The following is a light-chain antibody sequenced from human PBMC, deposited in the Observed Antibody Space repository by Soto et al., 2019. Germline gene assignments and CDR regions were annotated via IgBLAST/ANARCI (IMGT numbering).Light chain of an antibody. J-gene: IGKJ1*01. CDR2: WTS. V-gene: IGKV4-1*01. CDR3: QQHNSLPWT. Sequence: DIVMTQSPDSLAVSLGERATINCKSSQGVLNRSNSKNYLAWYQQKPGQPPKMLIFWTSTRESGVPDRFSGSGSGTDFSLTITILQAEDVAVYYCQQHNSLPWTFGQGTKVEI. CDR1: QGVLNRSNSKNY.